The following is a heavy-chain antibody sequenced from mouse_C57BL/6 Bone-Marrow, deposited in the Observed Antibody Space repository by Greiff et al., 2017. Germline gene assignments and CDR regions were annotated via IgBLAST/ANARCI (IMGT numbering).Heavy chain of an antibody. CDR3: ARGYDGPWFAY. D-gene: IGHD2-2*01. J-gene: IGHJ3*01. CDR1: GFHIQNTY. Sequence: EVQLQQSVAELVRPGASVKLSCTASGFHIQNTYMHWVKQRPEQGLEWIGRIDPANGNTKYAPKFQGKATITADTSSNTAYLQLSSLTSEDTAIYYCARGYDGPWFAYWGQGTLVTVSA. CDR2: IDPANGNT. V-gene: IGHV14-3*01.